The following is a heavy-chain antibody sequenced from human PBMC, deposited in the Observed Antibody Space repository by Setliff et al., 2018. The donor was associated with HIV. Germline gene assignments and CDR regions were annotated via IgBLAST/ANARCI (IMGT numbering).Heavy chain of an antibody. CDR2: ITSSSGYK. CDR1: GFTFSSFS. J-gene: IGHJ4*02. V-gene: IGHV3-21*01. D-gene: IGHD1-26*01. Sequence: PGGSLRLSCVASGFTFSSFSMNWVRQAPGKGLEWVSSITSSSGYKYYADSVKGRFTISRDNAKNSLYLQMNSLRAEDTAVYYCARDREWELGSLDYWGQGTLVTVSS. CDR3: ARDREWELGSLDY.